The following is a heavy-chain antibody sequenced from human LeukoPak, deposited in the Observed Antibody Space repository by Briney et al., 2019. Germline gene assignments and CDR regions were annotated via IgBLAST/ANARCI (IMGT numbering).Heavy chain of an antibody. Sequence: SETLSLTCTVSGYPISSGYYWGWIRQPPGKGLEWIGSIYQSGNTYYNPSLKSRVIISMDTSKNQFSLKLSSVTAADTAVYYCARGYDYRGYFFYYYMDFWGKGTTVTVSS. CDR1: GYPISSGYY. J-gene: IGHJ6*03. D-gene: IGHD4-11*01. CDR3: ARGYDYRGYFFYYYMDF. V-gene: IGHV4-38-2*02. CDR2: IYQSGNT.